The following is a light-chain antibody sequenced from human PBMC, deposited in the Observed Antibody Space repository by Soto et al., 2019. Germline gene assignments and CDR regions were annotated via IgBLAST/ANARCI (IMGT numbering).Light chain of an antibody. CDR1: QSVSSTF. V-gene: IGKV3-20*01. J-gene: IGKJ1*01. CDR3: QQYGSSPWT. CDR2: GAS. Sequence: EIVLTQSPGTLSLSPGERATLSCRASQSVSSTFFAWYQQKPGQPPRLLIYGASPRATGIPDRFSGSGSGTDFTLTISRLEPEDFAMYYCQQYGSSPWTFGQGTKVEIK.